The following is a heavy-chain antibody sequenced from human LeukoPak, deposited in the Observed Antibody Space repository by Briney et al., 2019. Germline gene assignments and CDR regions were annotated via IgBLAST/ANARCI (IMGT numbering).Heavy chain of an antibody. CDR2: IYYSGST. Sequence: PSETLSLTCTVSGGSISSYYWSWIRQPPGKGLEWIGYIYYSGSTNYNPSLKSRVTISVDTSKNQFSLKLSSVTAADTAVYYCARAHTYYDFWSGYGGLDPWGQGTLVTVSS. CDR3: ARAHTYYDFWSGYGGLDP. D-gene: IGHD3-3*01. V-gene: IGHV4-59*01. J-gene: IGHJ5*02. CDR1: GGSISSYY.